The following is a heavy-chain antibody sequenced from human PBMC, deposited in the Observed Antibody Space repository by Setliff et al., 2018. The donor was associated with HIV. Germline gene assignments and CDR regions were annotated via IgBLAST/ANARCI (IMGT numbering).Heavy chain of an antibody. CDR3: ARETYYYDNPQYYYYYMDV. CDR2: IYYSGST. J-gene: IGHJ6*03. CDR1: GGSISSNY. D-gene: IGHD3-22*01. V-gene: IGHV4-59*08. Sequence: PSETLSLTCTVSGGSISSNYWSWMRQPPGKGLEWIGHIYYSGSTNYNPSLKSRVTISVDTSRNQFSLNLRSVTAADTAVYYCARETYYYDNPQYYYYYMDVWGKGTTVTVSS.